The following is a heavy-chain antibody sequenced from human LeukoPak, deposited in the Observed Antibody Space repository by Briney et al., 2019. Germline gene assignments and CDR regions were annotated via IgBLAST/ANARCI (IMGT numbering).Heavy chain of an antibody. V-gene: IGHV4-34*01. D-gene: IGHD2-21*02. Sequence: PSETLSLTCSFDGGSFSNYYWGWIRQPPGKGLEWIGEVNQVGSTTYNASLESRVTISTDTSKNQFSLKLNSVTAADTAVYYCASRGGVTQVSDYYYFAMDVWGQGTTVTVSS. CDR1: GGSFSNYY. J-gene: IGHJ6*02. CDR2: VNQVGST. CDR3: ASRGGVTQVSDYYYFAMDV.